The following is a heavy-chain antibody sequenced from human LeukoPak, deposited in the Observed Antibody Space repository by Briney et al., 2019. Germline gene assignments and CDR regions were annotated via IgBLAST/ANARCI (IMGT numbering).Heavy chain of an antibody. D-gene: IGHD3-10*01. CDR1: GFTFSSYW. Sequence: GGSLRLSCAASGFTFSSYWMHWVRQAPGKGLVWVSRINSDGSSTSYAGSVKGRFTISRDNAKNTLYLQVNSLRAEDTAVYYCVVFGAGDGGFDIWGQGTMVTVSS. V-gene: IGHV3-74*01. CDR2: INSDGSST. CDR3: VVFGAGDGGFDI. J-gene: IGHJ3*02.